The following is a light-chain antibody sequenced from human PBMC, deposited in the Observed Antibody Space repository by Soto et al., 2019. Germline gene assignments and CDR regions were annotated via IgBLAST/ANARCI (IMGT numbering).Light chain of an antibody. V-gene: IGLV1-44*01. CDR2: TNN. CDR3: SAWGDSLGSVV. J-gene: IGLJ3*02. Sequence: QSVLTQPPSASGAPGQRVAISCSGGSSNIGSNPVSWYQHLPGTAPTVLIFTNNQRPSGVPDRVSGSKSGTSASLVSIGLRSEEEEDYYCSAWGDSLGSVVLGGGTKLTVL. CDR1: SSNIGSNP.